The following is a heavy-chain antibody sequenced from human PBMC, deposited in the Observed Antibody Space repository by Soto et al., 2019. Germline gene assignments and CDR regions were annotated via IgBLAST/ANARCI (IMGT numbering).Heavy chain of an antibody. CDR2: ISSSSSYT. D-gene: IGHD3-22*01. V-gene: IGHV3-11*03. J-gene: IGHJ4*02. Sequence: GGSLRLSCAASGFTFSDYYMSWIRQAPGKGLEWVSYISSSSSYTNYADSVKGRFTISRDNAKNSLYLQMNGLRAEDTAVYYCARRKRNYYDSSGYFGSDYWGQGTLVTVSS. CDR3: ARRKRNYYDSSGYFGSDY. CDR1: GFTFSDYY.